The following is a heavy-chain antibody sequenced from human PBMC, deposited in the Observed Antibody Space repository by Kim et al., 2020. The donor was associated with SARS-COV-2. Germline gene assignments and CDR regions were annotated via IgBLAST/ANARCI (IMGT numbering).Heavy chain of an antibody. V-gene: IGHV3-30*18. CDR3: AKVLSGIAASADY. CDR2: ISDDGSNK. CDR1: GFTFSSYG. Sequence: GGSLRLSCAASGFTFSSYGMHWVRQAPGKGLEWVAGISDDGSNKYYADSVKGRFTISRDNSKNTLYLQMNSLRAEDTAVYYCAKVLSGIAASADYWGQGTLVTVSS. J-gene: IGHJ4*02. D-gene: IGHD6-13*01.